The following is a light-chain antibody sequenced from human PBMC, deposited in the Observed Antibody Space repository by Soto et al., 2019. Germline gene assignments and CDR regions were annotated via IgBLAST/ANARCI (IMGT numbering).Light chain of an antibody. CDR1: QSVSRR. J-gene: IGKJ5*01. CDR2: GAS. CDR3: QQYGGSPIT. Sequence: EIVMTQSPATLSVSPGDRVTLSCRASQSVSRRLAWYQQRPGQSPRLLISGASMRASGVPVRFIGSGSGTDFTLTITRLEPEDFAVYYCQQYGGSPITFGLGTRLENK. V-gene: IGKV3-20*01.